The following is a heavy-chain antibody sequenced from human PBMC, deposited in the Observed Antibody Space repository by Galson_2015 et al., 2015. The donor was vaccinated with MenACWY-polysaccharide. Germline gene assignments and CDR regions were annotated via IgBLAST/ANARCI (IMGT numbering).Heavy chain of an antibody. CDR3: ARGHYGMDG. Sequence: SLRLSCAVSGFTFKNYWMSWVRQAPRKGLEWVANIKKDGSEKYCVDSVEGRFTISRDNGMSSLYLQMNGLRAEDTAVYYCARGHYGMDGWGPGTTVTVS. V-gene: IGHV3-7*01. CDR1: GFTFKNYW. CDR2: IKKDGSEK. J-gene: IGHJ6*02.